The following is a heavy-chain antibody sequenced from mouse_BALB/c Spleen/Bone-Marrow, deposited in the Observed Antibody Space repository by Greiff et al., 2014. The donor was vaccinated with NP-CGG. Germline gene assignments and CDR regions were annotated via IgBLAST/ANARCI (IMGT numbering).Heavy chain of an antibody. D-gene: IGHD1-1*01. Sequence: DLVKPGASVKLSCKASGYNFNSYWINWIKQRPGQGLEWIGRIAPGSGSTYYNETFKGKATLTVDTSSSTAYTQLSSRSSEDAAVYFCARGGDYYGSSSFAYWGQGTLVTVSA. CDR1: GYNFNSYW. CDR3: ARGGDYYGSSSFAY. CDR2: IAPGSGST. V-gene: IGHV1S41*01. J-gene: IGHJ3*01.